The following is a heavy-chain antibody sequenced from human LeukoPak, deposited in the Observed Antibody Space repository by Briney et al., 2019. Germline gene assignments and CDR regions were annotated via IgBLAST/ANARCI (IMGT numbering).Heavy chain of an antibody. D-gene: IGHD1-1*01. CDR1: GYTFTSYG. V-gene: IGHV1-18*01. Sequence: ASVTVSFKAAGYTFTSYGISWVRQAPGQGLEWMGWISAYNGNTNYAQKLQGRVTMTTDTSTSTAYMELRSLRSDDTAVYYCARIRVSQLERRGPKTDYYYYGMDVWGQGTTVTVSS. CDR2: ISAYNGNT. J-gene: IGHJ6*02. CDR3: ARIRVSQLERRGPKTDYYYYGMDV.